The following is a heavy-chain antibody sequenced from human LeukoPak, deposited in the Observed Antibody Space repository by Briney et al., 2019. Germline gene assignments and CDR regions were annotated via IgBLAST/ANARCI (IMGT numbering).Heavy chain of an antibody. CDR2: VSNDGSNK. CDR3: ARYCSGVACYRGLDY. D-gene: IGHD2-15*01. Sequence: GGSLRLSCAASGFTLSSYFMEWVRQAPGKGLEWVAIVSNDGSNKYYADSVKGRFTISRDNSNNTLYLQMDSLRPEDTAVYHCARYCSGVACYRGLDYWGQGTLVTVSS. V-gene: IGHV3-30-3*01. J-gene: IGHJ4*02. CDR1: GFTLSSYF.